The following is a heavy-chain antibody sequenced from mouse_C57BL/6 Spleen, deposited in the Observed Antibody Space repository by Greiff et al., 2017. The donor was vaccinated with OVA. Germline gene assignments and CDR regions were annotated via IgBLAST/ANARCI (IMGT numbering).Heavy chain of an antibody. J-gene: IGHJ2*01. Sequence: VQLQQSGAELVRPGASVKLSCTASGFSIKDDYMHWVKQRPEQGLEWIGWIDPENGDTEYASKFQGKATITADTSSNTAYLQLSSLTSEDTAVYYCTSQGTTVVDYWGQGTTLTVSS. V-gene: IGHV14-4*01. CDR3: TSQGTTVVDY. CDR1: GFSIKDDY. CDR2: IDPENGDT. D-gene: IGHD1-1*01.